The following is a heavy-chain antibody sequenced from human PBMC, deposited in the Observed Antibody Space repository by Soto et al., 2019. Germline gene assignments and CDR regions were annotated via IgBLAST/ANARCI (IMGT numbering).Heavy chain of an antibody. CDR3: ARDGGLIGQQLVMYNWFDP. CDR1: GYTFTSYG. J-gene: IGHJ5*02. Sequence: QVQLVQSGAEVKKPGASVKVSCTASGYTFTSYGISWVRQAPGQGLEWMGWISAYNGNTKYAQKLQGRVTMTTDTSPSKAYMELRSLRSDDTAVYYCARDGGLIGQQLVMYNWFDPWGQGTLVTVSS. D-gene: IGHD6-13*01. CDR2: ISAYNGNT. V-gene: IGHV1-18*01.